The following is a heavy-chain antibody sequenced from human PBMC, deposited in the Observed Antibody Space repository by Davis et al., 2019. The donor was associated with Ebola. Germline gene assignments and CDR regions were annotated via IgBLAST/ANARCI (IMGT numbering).Heavy chain of an antibody. D-gene: IGHD4-23*01. CDR1: GGSFSGYY. CDR2: INHSGST. J-gene: IGHJ6*02. Sequence: SETLSLTCAVYGGSFSGYYWSWIRQPPGKGLEWIGEINHSGSTNYNPSLKSRVTISVDTSKNQFSLKLSSVTAADTAVYYCARVASTVVANYYYYGMDVWGQGTTVTVSS. CDR3: ARVASTVVANYYYYGMDV. V-gene: IGHV4-34*01.